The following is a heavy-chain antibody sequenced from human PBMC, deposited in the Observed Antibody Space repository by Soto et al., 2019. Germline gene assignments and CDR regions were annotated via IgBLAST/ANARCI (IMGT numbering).Heavy chain of an antibody. Sequence: ASVTVSCRASGYTFTGYYMHWLRQAPGQGLEWMGWINPNNGGTNYAQKFQGRGTMTTDTSTSTAYMELRSLRSDDTAVYYCARGIAAAGINWFDPWGQGTLVTVSS. V-gene: IGHV1-2*02. D-gene: IGHD6-13*01. CDR1: GYTFTGYY. CDR3: ARGIAAAGINWFDP. CDR2: INPNNGGT. J-gene: IGHJ5*02.